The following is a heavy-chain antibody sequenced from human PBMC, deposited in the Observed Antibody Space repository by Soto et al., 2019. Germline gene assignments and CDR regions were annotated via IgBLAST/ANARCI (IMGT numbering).Heavy chain of an antibody. J-gene: IGHJ4*02. CDR1: GFNFSSYA. V-gene: IGHV3-23*01. CDR2: RGHNDYNT. Sequence: EVQLLESGGGLVEPGGSLRLSCVGSGFNFSSYAMGWVRQAPGKGLEWVSSRGHNDYNTYYADSVQGRFSLSRDSSKNTLFLHMTGLRADDTAIYYCVRYPPYDTTGLYYPGYLAYWGLGTLVTVSS. CDR3: VRYPPYDTTGLYYPGYLAY. D-gene: IGHD3-22*01.